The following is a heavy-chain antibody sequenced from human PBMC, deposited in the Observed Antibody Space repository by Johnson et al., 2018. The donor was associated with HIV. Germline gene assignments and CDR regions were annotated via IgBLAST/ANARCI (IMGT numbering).Heavy chain of an antibody. Sequence: VQLVESGGGLVQPGRSLRLSCAASGFTFDDYTMHWVRQAPGKGLEWVALCRWAGGSTYYADSVKGRFSISRDNSKNSLYLQMNSLRAEDTAIYYCARRMVVGYHALDFWGQGTVVSVPS. CDR1: GFTFDDYT. V-gene: IGHV3-43*01. J-gene: IGHJ3*01. D-gene: IGHD2-21*01. CDR3: ARRMVVGYHALDF. CDR2: CRWAGGST.